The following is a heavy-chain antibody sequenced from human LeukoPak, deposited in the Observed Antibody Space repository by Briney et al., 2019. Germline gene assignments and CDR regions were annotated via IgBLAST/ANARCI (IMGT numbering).Heavy chain of an antibody. D-gene: IGHD3-10*01. CDR1: GYTFTSYG. CDR2: ISAYNGNT. J-gene: IGHJ5*02. CDR3: ARETYYYGSGSYSWFDP. Sequence: ASVKVSCKASGYTFTSYGISWVRQAPGQGLEWMGWISAYNGNTNYAQKLQGRVTMTTDTSTSTAYMELRSLRSDDTAVYYCARETYYYGSGSYSWFDPWGQGTLVTVSS. V-gene: IGHV1-18*01.